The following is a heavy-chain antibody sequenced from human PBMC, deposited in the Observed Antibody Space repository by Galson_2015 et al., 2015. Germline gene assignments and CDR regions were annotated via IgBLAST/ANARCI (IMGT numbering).Heavy chain of an antibody. D-gene: IGHD3-16*02. CDR3: ARDRKAVYVWGSYRDAFDI. CDR2: TYYRSKWYD. J-gene: IGHJ3*02. CDR1: GDSVSSNSAA. Sequence: CAISGDSVSSNSAAWNWIRQSPSRGLEWLGRTYYRSKWYDDYAVSVKSRITINPDTSKNQFSLQLNSVTPEDTAVYYCARDRKAVYVWGSYRDAFDIWGQGTMVTVSS. V-gene: IGHV6-1*01.